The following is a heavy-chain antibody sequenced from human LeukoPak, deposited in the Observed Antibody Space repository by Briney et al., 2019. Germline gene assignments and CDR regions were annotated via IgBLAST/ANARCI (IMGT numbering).Heavy chain of an antibody. V-gene: IGHV3-21*01. CDR3: AREGYYDSSGYPDY. CDR1: GFTFSSYA. J-gene: IGHJ4*02. CDR2: IRSSSYI. Sequence: GGSLRPSCAASGFTFSSYAMSWVRQAPGKGLEWVSSIRSSSYIYYTDSVKGRFAISRDNAKNSLYLQMNSLRAEDTAVYYCAREGYYDSSGYPDYWGQGTLVTVSS. D-gene: IGHD3-22*01.